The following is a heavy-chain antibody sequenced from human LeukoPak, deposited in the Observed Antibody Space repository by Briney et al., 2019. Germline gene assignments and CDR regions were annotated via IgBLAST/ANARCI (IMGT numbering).Heavy chain of an antibody. D-gene: IGHD3-22*01. CDR1: GYTFTSYY. CDR3: AKNYYYDNTGYWGAFDI. J-gene: IGHJ3*02. V-gene: IGHV1-18*04. Sequence: ASVKVSFKASGYTFTSYYIHWVRQAPGQGLEWMGWISTYNGKRNYAQKFQDRVTMTTDTSTSTAYMELRSLRSDDTAIYHCAKNYYYDNTGYWGAFDIWGQGTMVTVSS. CDR2: ISTYNGKR.